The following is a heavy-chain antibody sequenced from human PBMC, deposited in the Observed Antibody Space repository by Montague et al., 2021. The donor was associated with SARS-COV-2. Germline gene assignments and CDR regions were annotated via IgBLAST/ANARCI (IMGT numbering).Heavy chain of an antibody. V-gene: IGHV4-39*02. D-gene: IGHD5-12*01. CDR2: IYDSGST. CDR3: ARRGRKLLPVATTIGGFDI. CDR1: GGSISSNNYY. Sequence: SETLSLTCTVSGGSISSNNYYWDWIRQPPGKGLEWIGSIYDSGSTYYNPFLKSRVTISADTSKNHFSLKLNSVTAADTAVYYCARRGRKLLPVATTIGGFDIWGQGTMVTVSS. J-gene: IGHJ3*02.